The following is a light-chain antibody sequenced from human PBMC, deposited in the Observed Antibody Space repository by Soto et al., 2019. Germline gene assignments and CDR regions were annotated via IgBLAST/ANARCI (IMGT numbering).Light chain of an antibody. J-gene: IGKJ1*01. CDR2: WAS. CDR3: QQYFSTRT. CDR1: QSVLYSSNNKNY. V-gene: IGKV4-1*01. Sequence: DIVLTQSPDSLAESLGERATINCKSSQSVLYSSNNKNYLAWYQQKPGQPPKRLIYWASTRASGVPDRFIGSGSGRDFTLTISSLQAEDVAVYYCQQYFSTRTFGQGIKVDIK.